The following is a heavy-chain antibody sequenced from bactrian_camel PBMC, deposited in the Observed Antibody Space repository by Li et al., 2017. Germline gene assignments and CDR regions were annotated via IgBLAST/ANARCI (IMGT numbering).Heavy chain of an antibody. CDR1: GATRR. D-gene: IGHD3*01. CDR3: TTGYGRYGLHGLSDGP. J-gene: IGHJ4*01. CDR2: IYSGGGRT. Sequence: VQLVESGGRSVQAGGALTISCAASGATRRMAWFRQAPGKEREGVAVIYSGGGRTYCSDSMKGRFTISRDDAKDTLYLQMNNLQTEDTAMYYCTTGYGRYGLHGLSDGPRGQGTQVTV. V-gene: IGHV3S40*01.